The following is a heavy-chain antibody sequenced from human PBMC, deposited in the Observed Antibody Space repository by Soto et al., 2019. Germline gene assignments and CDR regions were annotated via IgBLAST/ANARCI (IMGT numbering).Heavy chain of an antibody. J-gene: IGHJ6*02. V-gene: IGHV4-30-2*01. D-gene: IGHD3-3*01. Sequence: SDTLSLTCAASGRPKTSGGFSCRWTAEPPGDVLEWFGYIYHSGSTYYNPSLKSRVTISVDRSKNQFSLKLSSVTAADTAVYYCAREYLYDFWSGSPRPPYYYGMDVWGQGTTVTVS. CDR3: AREYLYDFWSGSPRPPYYYGMDV. CDR1: GRPKTSGGFS. CDR2: IYHSGST.